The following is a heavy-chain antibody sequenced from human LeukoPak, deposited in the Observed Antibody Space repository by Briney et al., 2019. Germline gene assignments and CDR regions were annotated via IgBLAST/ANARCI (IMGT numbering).Heavy chain of an antibody. D-gene: IGHD6-6*01. Sequence: ASVKVSCKASGYTFTGYYLHWVRQAPGQGLEWMGWINPNSGGTNYAQKFQGRVTMTRDTSISTAYMELSRLRSDDTAVYYCARDRRRSSSRDFDYWGQGTLVTVSS. CDR2: INPNSGGT. V-gene: IGHV1-2*02. CDR1: GYTFTGYY. CDR3: ARDRRRSSSRDFDY. J-gene: IGHJ4*02.